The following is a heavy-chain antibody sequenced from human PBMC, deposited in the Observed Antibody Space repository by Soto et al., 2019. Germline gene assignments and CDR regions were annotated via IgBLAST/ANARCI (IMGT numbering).Heavy chain of an antibody. CDR2: IGVRGDTT. V-gene: IGHV3-23*01. CDR1: GFTFSSYI. D-gene: IGHD2-2*01. CDR3: AKDPFYASAWFDP. Sequence: EVPLLESGGGLVQPGGSLRLSCVASGFTFSSYIMTWVRQVPGEGLEWVSTIGVRGDTTYYAASVKGRFSISRDDSKNTLYLQMNSLRAEDTALYYCAKDPFYASAWFDPWGQGTLVTVSS. J-gene: IGHJ5*02.